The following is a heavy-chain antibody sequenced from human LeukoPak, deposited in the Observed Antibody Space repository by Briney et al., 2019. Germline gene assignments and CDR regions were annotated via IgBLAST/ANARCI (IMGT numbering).Heavy chain of an antibody. J-gene: IGHJ3*02. V-gene: IGHV1-2*04. D-gene: IGHD6-13*01. CDR3: SRDPAPGIGAAGRPRGAFDI. Sequence: ASVKVSCKASGYTFTGYYMHWVRQAPGQGLEWMGWINPNSGGTNYAQKFQGWVTMTRDTSISTAYMELSRLRSDDTAVYYCSRDPAPGIGAAGRPRGAFDIWGQGTMITVSS. CDR2: INPNSGGT. CDR1: GYTFTGYY.